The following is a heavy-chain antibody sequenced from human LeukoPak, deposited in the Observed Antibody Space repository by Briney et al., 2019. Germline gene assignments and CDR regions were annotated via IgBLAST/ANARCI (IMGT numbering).Heavy chain of an antibody. D-gene: IGHD6-25*01. CDR2: MSHSERT. Sequence: SETLSLTCIVSGGSISSSNYYWDWIRQPPGQGLEWIGSMSHSERTYYNPSLKSRLTIFVDTSKNQFSLKLSSVTAADTAVYYCARRMYSSDDAFDIWGQGTMVTVSS. CDR3: ARRMYSSDDAFDI. V-gene: IGHV4-39*07. CDR1: GGSISSSNYY. J-gene: IGHJ3*02.